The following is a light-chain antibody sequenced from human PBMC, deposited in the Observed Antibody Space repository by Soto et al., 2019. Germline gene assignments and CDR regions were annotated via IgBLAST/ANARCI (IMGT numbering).Light chain of an antibody. Sequence: QSVLTQPPAVSAAPGQKVTISCSGSSSKIGDNYVLWYQQLPGTAPKLIISENHKRPSGILDRFSGSKYGTSETLGINGLHAGDEGDYYCATWDSRLRALLFGGGTKVTVL. CDR2: ENH. V-gene: IGLV1-51*01. CDR3: ATWDSRLRALL. J-gene: IGLJ2*01. CDR1: SSKIGDNY.